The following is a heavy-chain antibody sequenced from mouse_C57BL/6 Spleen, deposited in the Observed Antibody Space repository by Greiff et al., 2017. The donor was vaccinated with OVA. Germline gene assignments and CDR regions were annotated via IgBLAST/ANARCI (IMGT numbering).Heavy chain of an antibody. D-gene: IGHD3-3*01. Sequence: EVQLVESEGGLVQPGSSMKLSCTASGFTFSDYYMAWVRQVPEKGLEWVANINYDGSSTYYLDSLKSRFIISRDNSKNTLYLQMSSLKSEDAATYYCAREGPLGAMDYWGQGTSVTVSS. J-gene: IGHJ4*01. V-gene: IGHV5-16*01. CDR3: AREGPLGAMDY. CDR2: INYDGSST. CDR1: GFTFSDYY.